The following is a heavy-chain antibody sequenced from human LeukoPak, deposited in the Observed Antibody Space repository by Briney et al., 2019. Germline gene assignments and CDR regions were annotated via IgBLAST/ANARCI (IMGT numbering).Heavy chain of an antibody. D-gene: IGHD6-13*01. CDR3: AGHGTLATANVDY. V-gene: IGHV4-39*01. J-gene: IGHJ4*02. CDR2: IYYSGST. CDR1: GGSISSSSYY. Sequence: PSETLSLTCTVSGGSISSSSYYWGWIRQPPGKGLEWIGSIYYSGSTYYNPSLKSRVTISVDTSKNQFSLKLSSVTAADTAVYYCAGHGTLATANVDYWGQGTLVTVSS.